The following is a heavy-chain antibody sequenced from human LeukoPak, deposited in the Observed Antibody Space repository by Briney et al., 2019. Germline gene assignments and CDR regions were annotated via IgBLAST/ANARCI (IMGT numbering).Heavy chain of an antibody. CDR2: IKQDGSEK. CDR3: ARGRAAYDYVWGSYRLFDY. Sequence: GGSLRLSCAASGFTFSSYWMSWVRQAPGKGLEWVANIKQDGSEKYYVDSVKGRFTISRDNAKNSLYLQMNSLRAEDTAVYYCARGRAAYDYVWGSYRLFDYWGQGTLVTVPS. V-gene: IGHV3-7*01. CDR1: GFTFSSYW. J-gene: IGHJ4*02. D-gene: IGHD3-16*02.